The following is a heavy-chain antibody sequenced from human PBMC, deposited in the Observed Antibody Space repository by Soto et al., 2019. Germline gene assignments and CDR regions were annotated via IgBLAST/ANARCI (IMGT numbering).Heavy chain of an antibody. V-gene: IGHV3-23*01. CDR2: STGAGGST. D-gene: IGHD4-4*01. CDR1: GFPFSSYA. CDR3: AKGHSDYQGDYNYYGMDV. Sequence: GSLRLSCAASGFPFSSYAISWVRQAPGKGLEWVAASTGAGGSTYKVDSEKGRFTISRDNSKKTVYLQLDGLRAEDTAIYYCAKGHSDYQGDYNYYGMDVWGQGTTVTVSS. J-gene: IGHJ6*02.